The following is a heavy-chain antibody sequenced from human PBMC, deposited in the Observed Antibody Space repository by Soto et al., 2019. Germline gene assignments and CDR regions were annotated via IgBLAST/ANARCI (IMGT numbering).Heavy chain of an antibody. J-gene: IGHJ4*02. D-gene: IGHD3-3*01. V-gene: IGHV1-18*01. CDR3: ARVGCDFCPHDY. CDR2: ISAYNGNT. CDR1: GYTFTSYG. Sequence: QVQLVQSGAEVKKPGASVKVSCKASGYTFTSYGISWVRQAPGQGLEWMGWISAYNGNTNYAQKLQGRVTMTPDTSTSRVYVELRSMRADDAAVYYCARVGCDFCPHDYYGQGTLVAVSS.